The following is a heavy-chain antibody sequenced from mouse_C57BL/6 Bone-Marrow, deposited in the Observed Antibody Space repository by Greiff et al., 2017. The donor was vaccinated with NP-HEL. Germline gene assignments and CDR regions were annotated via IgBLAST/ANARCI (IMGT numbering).Heavy chain of an antibody. D-gene: IGHD1-1*01. CDR3: ARRVITTVVDAMDY. J-gene: IGHJ4*01. CDR2: IYPSDSET. CDR1: GYTFTSYW. Sequence: QVQLQQPGAELVRPGSSVKLSCKASGYTFTSYWMDWVKQRPGQGLEWIGNIYPSDSETHYNQKFKDKATLTVDKSSSTAYMQLSSLTSEDSAVYYCARRVITTVVDAMDYWGQGTSVTVSS. V-gene: IGHV1-61*01.